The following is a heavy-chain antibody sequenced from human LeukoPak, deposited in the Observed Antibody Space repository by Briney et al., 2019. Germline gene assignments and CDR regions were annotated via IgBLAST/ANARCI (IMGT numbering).Heavy chain of an antibody. J-gene: IGHJ4*02. Sequence: GGSLRLSCAASGFTFSDYALGWVRQAPGRGLEWVATLSGSGAGTYYSDSVQGRFTISRDNSKRTLFLQMNSLRAEDTAVYYCARVGQLLSFDYWGQGTLVTVSS. CDR2: LSGSGAGT. CDR3: ARVGQLLSFDY. CDR1: GFTFSDYA. D-gene: IGHD2-2*01. V-gene: IGHV3-23*01.